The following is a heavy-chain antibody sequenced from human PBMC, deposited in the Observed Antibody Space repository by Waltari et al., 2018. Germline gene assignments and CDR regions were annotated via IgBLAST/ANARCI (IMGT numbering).Heavy chain of an antibody. Sequence: EVQLLESGGGLVQPGGSLRLSCAASGFTFSSYAMSWVRQAPGKGLECVSAISGSGGSTYYADSVKGRFTISRDNSKNTLYLQMNSLRAEDTAVYYCAKDCPLYYYDSSGYYTYWGQGTLVTVSS. J-gene: IGHJ4*02. CDR2: ISGSGGST. CDR1: GFTFSSYA. D-gene: IGHD3-22*01. CDR3: AKDCPLYYYDSSGYYTY. V-gene: IGHV3-23*01.